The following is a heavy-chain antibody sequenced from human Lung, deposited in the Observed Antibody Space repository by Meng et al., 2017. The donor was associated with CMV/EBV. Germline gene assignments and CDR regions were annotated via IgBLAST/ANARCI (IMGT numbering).Heavy chain of an antibody. V-gene: IGHV3-30*04. D-gene: IGHD4-11*01. CDR2: LSYDENTK. J-gene: IGHJ4*02. CDR3: ERDDCSILLVDY. Sequence: GGSLRLXCVASGFTLSNYAMHWVRQAPGKGLEWVAFLSYDENTKYYADSVKGRFTISRDIAKNTLFLQMNSLRPEDTALYYCERDDCSILLVDYWGQGTLVTVSS. CDR1: GFTLSNYA.